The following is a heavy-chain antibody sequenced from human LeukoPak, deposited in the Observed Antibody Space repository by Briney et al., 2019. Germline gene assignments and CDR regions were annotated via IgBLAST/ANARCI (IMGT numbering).Heavy chain of an antibody. J-gene: IGHJ3*02. V-gene: IGHV3-7*01. D-gene: IGHD5-18*01. CDR1: GFTFSSYW. CDR3: ARLRIQLWLRAFDI. CDR2: IKQDGSEK. Sequence: GGSLRLSCAASGFTFSSYWMSWVRQAPGKGLEWVANIKQDGSEKYYVDSVKGRFTISRDNAKNSLYLQMNSLRAEDTAVYYCARLRIQLWLRAFDIWGQGTMVTVSS.